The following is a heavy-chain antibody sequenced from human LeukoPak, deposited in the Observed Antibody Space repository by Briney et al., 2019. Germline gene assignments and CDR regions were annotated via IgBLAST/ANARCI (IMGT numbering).Heavy chain of an antibody. J-gene: IGHJ4*02. Sequence: SVKVSCKASGGTFSSYAISWVRQAPGQGLEWMGGIIPIFGTANYAQKFQGRVTITTDESTSTAYMELSSLRSEDTAVYYCASCQSGWLFGYFDYWGQGTLVTVSS. V-gene: IGHV1-69*05. D-gene: IGHD3-22*01. CDR2: IIPIFGTA. CDR3: ASCQSGWLFGYFDY. CDR1: GGTFSSYA.